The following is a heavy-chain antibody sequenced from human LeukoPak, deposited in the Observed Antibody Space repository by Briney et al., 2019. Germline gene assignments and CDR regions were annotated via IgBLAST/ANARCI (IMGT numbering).Heavy chain of an antibody. CDR2: INHSGST. V-gene: IGHV4-34*01. J-gene: IGHJ3*02. Sequence: SGTLSLTCAVYGGSFSGYYWSWIRQPPGKGLEWIGEINHSGSTNYNPSLKSRVTISVDTSKNQFSLKLSSVTAADTAVYYCVSGSYSVAFDIWGQGTMVTVSS. D-gene: IGHD1-26*01. CDR1: GGSFSGYY. CDR3: VSGSYSVAFDI.